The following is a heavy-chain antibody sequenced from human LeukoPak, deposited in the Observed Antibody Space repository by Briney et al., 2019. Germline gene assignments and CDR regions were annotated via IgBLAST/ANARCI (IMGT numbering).Heavy chain of an antibody. Sequence: SETLSLTCTVSGGSISSYYWSWIRQPPGKGLEWIGYIYYSGSTNYNPSLKSRVTISVDTSKNQFSLKLSSVTAADTAVYYCAREIRGITIFGVVTKLKKHAFDIWAKGQWSPSLQ. D-gene: IGHD3-3*01. V-gene: IGHV4-59*01. CDR2: IYYSGST. CDR1: GGSISSYY. J-gene: IGHJ3*02. CDR3: AREIRGITIFGVVTKLKKHAFDI.